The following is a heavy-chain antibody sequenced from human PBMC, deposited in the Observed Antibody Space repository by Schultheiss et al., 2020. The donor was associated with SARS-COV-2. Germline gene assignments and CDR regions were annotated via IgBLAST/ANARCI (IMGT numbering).Heavy chain of an antibody. CDR1: GFTFSSYG. V-gene: IGHV3-30*02. CDR3: AKGDSSGSNYYGMDV. J-gene: IGHJ6*02. Sequence: GESLKISCAASGFTFSSYGMHWVRQAPGKGLEWVAVIWYDGSNKEYADSVKGRFTISRDNSKNTLYLQMNSLRAEDTAVYYCAKGDSSGSNYYGMDVWGQGTTVTVSS. CDR2: IWYDGSNK. D-gene: IGHD3-22*01.